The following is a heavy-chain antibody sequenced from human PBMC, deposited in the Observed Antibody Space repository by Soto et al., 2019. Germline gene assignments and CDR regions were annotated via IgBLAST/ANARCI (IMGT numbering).Heavy chain of an antibody. CDR2: ISSSSSYI. CDR3: ARVWGVAGTGKLFDY. D-gene: IGHD6-19*01. CDR1: GFTFSSYS. J-gene: IGHJ4*02. V-gene: IGHV3-21*01. Sequence: EVQLVESGGGLVKPGGSLRLSCAASGFTFSSYSMNWVRQAPGKGLEWVSSISSSSSYIYYADLVKGRFTISRDNAKNSLYLQMNSLRAEDTAVYYCARVWGVAGTGKLFDYWGQGTLVTVSS.